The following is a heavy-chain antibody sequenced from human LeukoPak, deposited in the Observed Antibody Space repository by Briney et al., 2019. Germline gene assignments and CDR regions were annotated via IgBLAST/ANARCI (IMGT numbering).Heavy chain of an antibody. Sequence: ATVKVSCKASGGTFISYAISWVRQAPGQGLEWMGGIIPIFGTANYAQKFQGRVTITADESTSTAYMELSSLRSEDTAVYYCALHGFRGALSRDAFDIWGQGTMVTVSS. CDR2: IIPIFGTA. J-gene: IGHJ3*02. D-gene: IGHD2-15*01. CDR1: GGTFISYA. CDR3: ALHGFRGALSRDAFDI. V-gene: IGHV1-69*13.